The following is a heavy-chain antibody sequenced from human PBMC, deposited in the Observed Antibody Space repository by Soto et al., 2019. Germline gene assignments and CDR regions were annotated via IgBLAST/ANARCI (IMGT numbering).Heavy chain of an antibody. J-gene: IGHJ4*02. D-gene: IGHD6-19*01. CDR3: ARDEGGSGWYYFDH. CDR1: GGSISGYY. Sequence: SETLSLTCTVSGGSISGYYWCWIRQPAGKGLEWIGRIYTSESTNYNPSLKSRVTMSVDTSKNQFSLKLTSVTAADTAVYYCARDEGGSGWYYFDHWGQGTLVNVS. CDR2: IYTSEST. V-gene: IGHV4-4*07.